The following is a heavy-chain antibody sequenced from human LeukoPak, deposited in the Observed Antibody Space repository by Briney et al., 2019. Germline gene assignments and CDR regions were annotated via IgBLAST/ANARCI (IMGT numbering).Heavy chain of an antibody. D-gene: IGHD1-26*01. CDR3: ARDRGSYLPEFDY. CDR2: INWNGGSI. V-gene: IGHV3-20*04. Sequence: PGGSLRLSCAASGFTFDDFGMSWVRQAPGKGLEWVSGINWNGGSIGYADSVKGRFTISRDNAKTSLYLQMNSLRAEDTALYYCARDRGSYLPEFDYWGQGTLVTVSS. J-gene: IGHJ4*02. CDR1: GFTFDDFG.